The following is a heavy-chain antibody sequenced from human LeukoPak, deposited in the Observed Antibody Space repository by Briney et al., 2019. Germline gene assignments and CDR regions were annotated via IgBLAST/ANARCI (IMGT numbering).Heavy chain of an antibody. CDR1: GFTFRNYA. Sequence: GGSLRLSCAASGFTFRNYAMHWVRQAPGKGLEWVAVISYDGSNKYYADSVKGRFTISRDNSKNTLYLQMNSLRAEDTAVYYCARDLGQYYDTSDNWFDPWGQGTLVTVSS. CDR2: ISYDGSNK. J-gene: IGHJ5*02. V-gene: IGHV3-30*04. CDR3: ARDLGQYYDTSDNWFDP. D-gene: IGHD3-22*01.